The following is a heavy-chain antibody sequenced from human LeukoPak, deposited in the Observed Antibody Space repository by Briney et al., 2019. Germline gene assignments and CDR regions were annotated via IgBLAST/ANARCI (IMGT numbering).Heavy chain of an antibody. Sequence: SETLSLTCTVSGGSISSTTYYWVWVRQPQGKGLEWIGSIYYSAGTYYNPSLKSRVTMSVDTSKNQFSLKLTSVTAAGTAVYYCARGDLDSSSSYYYFDYWGQGTLVTVSS. CDR3: ARGDLDSSSSYYYFDY. D-gene: IGHD6-13*01. J-gene: IGHJ4*02. V-gene: IGHV4-39*07. CDR1: GGSISSTTYY. CDR2: IYYSAGT.